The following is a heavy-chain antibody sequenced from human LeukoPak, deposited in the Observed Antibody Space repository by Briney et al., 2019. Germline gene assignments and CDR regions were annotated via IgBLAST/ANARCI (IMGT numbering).Heavy chain of an antibody. CDR3: ARSLEYSSSSVIGY. CDR2: IFYSGST. D-gene: IGHD6-6*01. J-gene: IGHJ4*02. Sequence: PSETLSLTCTVSGGSISTSNYYWGWIRQPPGKGLEWIGNIFYSGSTYYGPSLKSRLTISLDTSKNQFSLKLSSVTAADTAVYYCARSLEYSSSSVIGYWGQGTLVTVSS. V-gene: IGHV4-39*07. CDR1: GGSISTSNYY.